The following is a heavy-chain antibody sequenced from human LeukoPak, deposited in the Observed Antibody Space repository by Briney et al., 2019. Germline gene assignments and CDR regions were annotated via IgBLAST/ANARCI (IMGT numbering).Heavy chain of an antibody. CDR2: ISSNGGST. V-gene: IGHV3-64*01. D-gene: IGHD2-2*01. CDR1: GFTFSSYA. CDR3: ARARQYQLLFPPWFDP. Sequence: GGSLRLSCAASGFTFSSYAMHWVRQAPGKGLEYVSAISSNGGSTYYANSVKGRFTISRDNSKNTLYLQMGSLRAEDMAVYYCARARQYQLLFPPWFDPWGQGTLVTVSS. J-gene: IGHJ5*02.